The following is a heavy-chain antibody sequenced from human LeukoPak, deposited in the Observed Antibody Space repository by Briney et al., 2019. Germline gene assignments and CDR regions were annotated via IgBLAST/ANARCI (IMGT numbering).Heavy chain of an antibody. J-gene: IGHJ6*03. CDR1: GFTFSSYA. Sequence: PGGSLRLSCAASGFTFSSYAMSWVRQAPGKGLEWVSSSGSGGSTYYADSVKGRFTISRDNSKNTLFLQMNSLRAEDTAVYYCARDHKGYSYGYRRGYSDYYYMDVWGKGTTVTVSS. V-gene: IGHV3-23*01. D-gene: IGHD5-18*01. CDR2: SGSGGST. CDR3: ARDHKGYSYGYRRGYSDYYYMDV.